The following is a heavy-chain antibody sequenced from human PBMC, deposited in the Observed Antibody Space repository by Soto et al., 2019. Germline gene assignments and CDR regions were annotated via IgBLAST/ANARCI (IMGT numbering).Heavy chain of an antibody. Sequence: EVQLLESGGGLIQPGGSLRLSCAASGFSFSNYAMSWVRQAPGRGLEWVSGISGSGDRTDYADSVKCRFTISRDSSKNTRYHHMNSLRAEGTGQYYCATDPRWLVPTDFDFCGRGSLVTVSS. V-gene: IGHV3-23*01. D-gene: IGHD6-19*01. CDR3: ATDPRWLVPTDFDF. CDR2: ISGSGDRT. J-gene: IGHJ4*02. CDR1: GFSFSNYA.